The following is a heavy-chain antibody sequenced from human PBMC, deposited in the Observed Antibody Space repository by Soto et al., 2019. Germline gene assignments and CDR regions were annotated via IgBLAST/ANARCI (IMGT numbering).Heavy chain of an antibody. V-gene: IGHV4-59*01. Sequence: PSDTLSLTCTGSGGSISSYYWSSIRQPPGSGLEWIGYIYYSGSTNYNPSLKSRVTISVDTSKNQFSLKLSSVTAADTAVYYCARARGDYVIPDWYYGMDVWGQGTTVTVSS. D-gene: IGHD4-17*01. J-gene: IGHJ6*02. CDR2: IYYSGST. CDR1: GGSISSYY. CDR3: ARARGDYVIPDWYYGMDV.